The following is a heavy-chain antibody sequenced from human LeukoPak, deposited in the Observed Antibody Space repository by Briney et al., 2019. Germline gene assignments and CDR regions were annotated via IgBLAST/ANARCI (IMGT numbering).Heavy chain of an antibody. CDR1: GGSIRSYY. Sequence: TPSETLSLTCTVSGGSIRSYYWSWIRQPPGKGLEWIGFISYSVTTNYNPSLKSRVTISVDTSKNQFSLKLSSVTAADTAVYYCARGRGYSHQTFDYWGQGTLVTVSS. CDR3: ARGRGYSHQTFDY. CDR2: ISYSVTT. D-gene: IGHD5-18*01. V-gene: IGHV4-59*12. J-gene: IGHJ4*02.